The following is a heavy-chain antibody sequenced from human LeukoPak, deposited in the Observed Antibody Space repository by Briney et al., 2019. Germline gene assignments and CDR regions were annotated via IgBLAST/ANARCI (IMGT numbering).Heavy chain of an antibody. V-gene: IGHV3-74*01. CDR1: GFTFSSYW. CDR2: IKSDGSK. CDR3: ARAPSEIGGYYPEYFRH. J-gene: IGHJ1*01. D-gene: IGHD3-22*01. Sequence: GGSLRLSCAASGFTFSSYWMHWVRQAPGKGLVWVSRIKSDGSKNYADSVKGRFTISRDNAKNTVSLQMNSLSAEDTGVYYCARAPSEIGGYYPEYFRHWGQGTLVTVSS.